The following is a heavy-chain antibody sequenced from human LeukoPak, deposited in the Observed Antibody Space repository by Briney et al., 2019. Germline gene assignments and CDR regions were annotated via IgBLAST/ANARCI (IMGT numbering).Heavy chain of an antibody. CDR2: ISDSGGST. CDR3: AKPNGDSPLFSYYYYMDV. D-gene: IGHD3-10*01. J-gene: IGHJ6*03. Sequence: GGSLRLSCAASGFTFSSYAMSWVRQAPGKGLEWVSAISDSGGSTYYADSVKGRFTISRDNSKNTLYLQMNSLRAEDTAVYYCAKPNGDSPLFSYYYYMDVWGKGTTVTVSS. V-gene: IGHV3-23*01. CDR1: GFTFSSYA.